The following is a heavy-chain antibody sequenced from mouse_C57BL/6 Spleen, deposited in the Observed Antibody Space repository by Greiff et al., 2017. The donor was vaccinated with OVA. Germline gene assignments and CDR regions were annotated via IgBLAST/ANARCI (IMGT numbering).Heavy chain of an antibody. CDR3: ARGGFYAIDY. J-gene: IGHJ4*01. CDR1: GHSFTDYN. CDR2: INPNYGTT. Sequence: VQLKESGPELVKPGASVKISCKASGHSFTDYNMQWVKQSNGKSLGWIGVINPNYGTTSSNQKFKGKATLTVDQSSSTAYIELNSLTSEDSAVYYCARGGFYAIDYWGQGTSVTVSS. V-gene: IGHV1-39*01.